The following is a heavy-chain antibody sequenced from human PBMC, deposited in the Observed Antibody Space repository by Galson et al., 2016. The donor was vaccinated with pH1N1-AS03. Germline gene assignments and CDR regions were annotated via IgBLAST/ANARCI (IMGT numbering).Heavy chain of an antibody. CDR3: ARYGSSPWFDP. V-gene: IGHV3-7*01. Sequence: SLRLSCAASGFTFGSYWMSWVRQAPGKGLEWVANIKEDGSEKSYVDSVKGRFTISRDNSKNSLYLQMNSLRVEDTALYYCARYGSSPWFDPWGQGTTVIVSS. CDR2: IKEDGSEK. CDR1: GFTFGSYW. J-gene: IGHJ5*01. D-gene: IGHD6-6*01.